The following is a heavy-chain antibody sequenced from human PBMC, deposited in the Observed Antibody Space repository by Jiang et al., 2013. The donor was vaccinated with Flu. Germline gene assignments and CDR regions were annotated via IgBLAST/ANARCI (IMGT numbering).Heavy chain of an antibody. CDR1: GFAFTSYA. J-gene: IGHJ4*02. CDR2: IANDGRDK. CDR3: ARDQAAPARYCFDC. D-gene: IGHD6-25*01. V-gene: IGHV3-30*04. Sequence: QLLESGGGVVQPGRSLRLSCAASGFAFTSYAMHWVRQAPGKGLEWVAVIANDGRDKKYADSVKGRFTISRDNSKNTLFLQMNSLRAEDTAVYYCARDQAAPARYCFDCWGQGTLVTVSS.